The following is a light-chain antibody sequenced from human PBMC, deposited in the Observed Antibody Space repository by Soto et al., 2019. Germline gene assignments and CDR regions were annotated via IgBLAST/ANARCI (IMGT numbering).Light chain of an antibody. J-gene: IGKJ1*01. V-gene: IGKV1-27*01. CDR1: EGISNY. CDR2: AAS. CDR3: QRYNSAPWT. Sequence: DIQMTQSPSSLSASVGDRVTITCRASEGISNYLAWYQQKPGTVPKLLIYAASTLQSGVPSRFGGSGSGTDFTLTISSLQPADVATYYCQRYNSAPWTFGHGTKVEIK.